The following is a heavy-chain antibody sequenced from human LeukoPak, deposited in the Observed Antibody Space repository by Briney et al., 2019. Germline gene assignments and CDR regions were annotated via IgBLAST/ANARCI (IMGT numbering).Heavy chain of an antibody. V-gene: IGHV3-23*01. J-gene: IGHJ4*02. CDR2: ISGSGGST. D-gene: IGHD3-9*01. CDR1: GFTFSSYA. CDR3: AKSEEYYDILTGYYLDY. Sequence: PGGSLRLSCAASGFTFSSYAMSWVRQAPGKGLEWVSAISGSGGSTYYADSVKGRFTISRDNSKNTLYLPMNSLRAEDTAVYYCAKSEEYYDILTGYYLDYWGQGTLVTVSS.